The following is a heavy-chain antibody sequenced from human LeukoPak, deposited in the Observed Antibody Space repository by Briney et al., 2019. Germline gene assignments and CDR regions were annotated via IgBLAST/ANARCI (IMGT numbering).Heavy chain of an antibody. Sequence: SETLSLTCTVSGGSISSYYWSWIRLPPGKGLEWIGYIYYTGATYYNPSLKSRVTISLDTSKSQFSLKLSSVTAADAAVYYCARAGYSYGTGYYFDYWGQGALVTVSS. CDR2: IYYTGAT. CDR3: ARAGYSYGTGYYFDY. V-gene: IGHV4-59*01. J-gene: IGHJ4*02. D-gene: IGHD5-18*01. CDR1: GGSISSYY.